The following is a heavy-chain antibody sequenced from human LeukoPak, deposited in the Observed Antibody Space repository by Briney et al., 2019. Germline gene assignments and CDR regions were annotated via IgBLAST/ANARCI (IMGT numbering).Heavy chain of an antibody. J-gene: IGHJ4*02. D-gene: IGHD6-13*01. Sequence: GGSLRLSCAASGFTFSSYAMSWVRQAPGKGLEWVSVIRGSSATTYYVDSGKGRFTISRDNSKNMLYLQMSSLRAEDTAVYYCAKARYNSGWYDDWGQGTLVTVSS. V-gene: IGHV3-23*01. CDR1: GFTFSSYA. CDR3: AKARYNSGWYDD. CDR2: IRGSSATT.